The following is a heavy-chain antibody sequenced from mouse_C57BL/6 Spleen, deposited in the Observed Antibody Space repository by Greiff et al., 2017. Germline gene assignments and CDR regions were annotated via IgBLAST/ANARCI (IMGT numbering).Heavy chain of an antibody. Sequence: VQLQQSGPGLVAPSQSLSITCTVSGFSLTSYGVDWVRQSPGKGLEWLGVIWGVGSTNYNSALKSRLSISKDNSKSQVFLKMNSLQTDDTAMYYGARLGSNRGLMDYWGQGTSVTVSS. CDR2: IWGVGST. J-gene: IGHJ4*01. CDR1: GFSLTSYG. CDR3: ARLGSNRGLMDY. V-gene: IGHV2-6*01. D-gene: IGHD2-5*01.